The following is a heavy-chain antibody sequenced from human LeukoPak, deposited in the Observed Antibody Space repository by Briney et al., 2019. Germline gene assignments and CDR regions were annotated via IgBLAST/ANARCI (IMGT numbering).Heavy chain of an antibody. V-gene: IGHV3-15*01. CDR2: IKNKPDGGTT. CDR3: TVVNYGSGSYPLGY. J-gene: IGHJ4*02. Sequence: PGGSLRLSCAASGFTFSSYWMSWVRQAPGKGLEWVGRIKNKPDGGTTDYAAPVQGRFTISRDDSKNTLYLQMNSLKAEDTAVYYCTVVNYGSGSYPLGYWGQGTLVTVSS. CDR1: GFTFSSYW. D-gene: IGHD3-10*01.